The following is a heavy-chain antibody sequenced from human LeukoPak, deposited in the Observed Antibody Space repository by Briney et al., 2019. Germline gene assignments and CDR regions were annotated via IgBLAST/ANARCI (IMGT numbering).Heavy chain of an antibody. CDR2: INPNSGGT. D-gene: IGHD2-2*01. CDR1: GYTFTGYY. J-gene: IGHJ4*02. Sequence: LRASVKVSCKASGYTFTGYYMHWVRQAPGQGLEWMGWINPNSGGTNYAQKFQGRVTMTRDTFISTAYMELSRLRSDDTAVYYCARRIVVVPAALGEWGQGTLVTVSS. V-gene: IGHV1-2*02. CDR3: ARRIVVVPAALGE.